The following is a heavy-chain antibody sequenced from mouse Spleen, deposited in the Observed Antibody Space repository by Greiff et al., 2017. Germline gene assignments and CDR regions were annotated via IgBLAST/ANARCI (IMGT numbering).Heavy chain of an antibody. CDR2: IYPGSGST. CDR3: ARENYSNSTGGFAY. D-gene: IGHD2-5*01. V-gene: IGHV1-55*01. Sequence: VQLQQPGAELVKPGASVKMSCKASGYTFTSYWITWVKQRPGQGLEWIGDIYPGSGSTNYNEKFKSKATLTVDTSSSTAYMQLSSLTSEDSAVYYCARENYSNSTGGFAYWGQGTLVTVSA. J-gene: IGHJ3*01. CDR1: GYTFTSYW.